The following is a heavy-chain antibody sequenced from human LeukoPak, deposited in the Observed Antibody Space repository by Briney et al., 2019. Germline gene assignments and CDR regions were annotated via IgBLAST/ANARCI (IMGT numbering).Heavy chain of an antibody. CDR3: ARGRKPHTYYYDSSGYHFDY. V-gene: IGHV4-34*01. CDR1: GGSFSGYY. CDR2: INHSGST. J-gene: IGHJ4*02. Sequence: PSETLSLTCAVYGGSFSGYYWSWIRQPPGKGLEWIGEINHSGSTNYNPSLKSRVTISVDTSKNQFSLKLSSVTAADTAVYYCARGRKPHTYYYDSSGYHFDYWGQGTLVTVSS. D-gene: IGHD3-22*01.